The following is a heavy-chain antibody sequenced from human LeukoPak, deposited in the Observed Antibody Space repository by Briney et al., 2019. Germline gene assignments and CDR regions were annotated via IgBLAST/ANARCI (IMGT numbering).Heavy chain of an antibody. CDR2: ISAYNGNT. D-gene: IGHD6-13*01. Sequence: ASVKVSCKASGYTFTSYGISWVRQAAGQGLEWMGWISAYNGNTNYAQKLQGRVTMTTDTSTSTAYMELSSLRSEDTAVYYCARELRQGAPGYSSSLRAFDIWGQGTMVTVPS. V-gene: IGHV1-18*01. J-gene: IGHJ3*02. CDR3: ARELRQGAPGYSSSLRAFDI. CDR1: GYTFTSYG.